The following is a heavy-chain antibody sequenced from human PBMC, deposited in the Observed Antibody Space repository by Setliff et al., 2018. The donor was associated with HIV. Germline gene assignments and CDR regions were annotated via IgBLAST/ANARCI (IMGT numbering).Heavy chain of an antibody. D-gene: IGHD5-12*01. V-gene: IGHV1-69*13. CDR1: GDTFSSYV. Sequence: ASVKVSCKASGDTFSSYVISWVRQAPGQGLEWMGGIIPIFGTANYAQKFQGRVTITADESTSTAYMELSSLRSEDTAVYYCASVEMATISAFDIWGQGTMVTVSS. CDR2: IIPIFGTA. J-gene: IGHJ3*02. CDR3: ASVEMATISAFDI.